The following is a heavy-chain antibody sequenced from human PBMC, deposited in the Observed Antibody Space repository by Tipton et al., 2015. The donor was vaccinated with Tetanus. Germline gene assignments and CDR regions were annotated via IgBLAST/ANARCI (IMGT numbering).Heavy chain of an antibody. CDR1: RGPISSYY. D-gene: IGHD3-16*01. CDR3: ARGLIDDFLGSRIYFDS. V-gene: IGHV4-59*01. Sequence: TLSLTCTVSRGPISSYYWSWIRQPPGKGLEWIGDIFYSGNSIPNPSFRSRVTMSADTSRTLFSLTLMSVTAAATAVYFCARGLIDDFLGSRIYFDSWGPGTLVTVSS. J-gene: IGHJ4*02. CDR2: IFYSGNS.